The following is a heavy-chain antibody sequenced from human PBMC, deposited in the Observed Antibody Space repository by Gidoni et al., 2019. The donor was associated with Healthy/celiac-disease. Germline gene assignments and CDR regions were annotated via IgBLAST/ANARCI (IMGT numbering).Heavy chain of an antibody. V-gene: IGHV4-39*01. J-gene: IGHJ4*02. CDR1: GGSISSSSYY. CDR3: ARPGVDSSGPFDY. CDR2: IYYSGST. D-gene: IGHD3-22*01. Sequence: QLQLQESGPGLVKPSETLSLTCTVSGGSISSSSYYWGWIRQPPGKGLEWIGSIYYSGSTYYNPSLKSRVTISVDTSKNQFSLKLSSVTAADTAVYYCARPGVDSSGPFDYWGQGTLVTVSS.